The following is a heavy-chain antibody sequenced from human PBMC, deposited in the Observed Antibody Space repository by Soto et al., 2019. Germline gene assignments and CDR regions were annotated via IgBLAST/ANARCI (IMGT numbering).Heavy chain of an antibody. J-gene: IGHJ5*01. D-gene: IGHD3-10*01. CDR3: VKNSGWFHS. V-gene: IGHV3-30-3*02. Sequence: GGTLRLTSSASAFTFSSYAMHWVRQAPGTGLEWVAVISYDGSNKYYADSVKGRFTISRDNSKNTVHLQMMSLGADDTAVYYCVKNSGWFHSWGQGTLVTVSS. CDR2: ISYDGSNK. CDR1: AFTFSSYA.